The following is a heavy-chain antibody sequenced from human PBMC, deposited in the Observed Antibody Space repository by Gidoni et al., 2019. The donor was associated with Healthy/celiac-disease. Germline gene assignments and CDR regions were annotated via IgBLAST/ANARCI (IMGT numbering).Heavy chain of an antibody. D-gene: IGHD6-13*01. V-gene: IGHV3-21*01. CDR1: GVTSSSYS. CDR2: ISSSSSYI. Sequence: EVQLVESGGGRVKTGGSLRLSCAACGVTSSSYSMSGVRQAPGKGLDWVASISSSSSYIYYADSVKGRFTISRDNAKNSLYLQMNSLRAEDTAVCYCARDGGIAAAGSLYYWGQGTLVTVSS. J-gene: IGHJ4*02. CDR3: ARDGGIAAAGSLYY.